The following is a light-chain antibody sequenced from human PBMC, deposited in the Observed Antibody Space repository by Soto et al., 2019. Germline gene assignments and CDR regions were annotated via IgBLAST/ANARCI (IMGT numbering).Light chain of an antibody. CDR3: QPYYTLIT. CDR1: QSLSSNY. J-gene: IGKJ5*01. Sequence: LKMSPGTLSLSKGERATLSCRASQSLSSNYLAWHQRKPGQAPRLLMFGAFSRASGIPDRFSGSGSGTDFTLTINRVEPEDSAVYYCQPYYTLITFCQVTLLEVK. V-gene: IGKV3-20*01. CDR2: GAF.